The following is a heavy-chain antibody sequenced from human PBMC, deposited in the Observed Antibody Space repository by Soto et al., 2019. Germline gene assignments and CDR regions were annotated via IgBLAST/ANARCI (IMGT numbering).Heavy chain of an antibody. CDR3: VRETRQAGTYTTDF. Sequence: PSETLSLTCAVSGGSISSGGYSWSWIRQPPGKGLEWIGYIYHSGSTYYNPSLKSRVTISVDRSKNQFSLKLSSVTAADTAVYYCVRETRQAGTYTTDFWGHGTLVTVSS. V-gene: IGHV4-30-2*01. CDR1: GGSISSGGYS. D-gene: IGHD1-1*01. CDR2: IYHSGST. J-gene: IGHJ4*01.